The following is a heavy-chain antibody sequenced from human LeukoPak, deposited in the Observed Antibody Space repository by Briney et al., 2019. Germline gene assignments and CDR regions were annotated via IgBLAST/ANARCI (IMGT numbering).Heavy chain of an antibody. CDR2: IYYSGST. D-gene: IGHD6-13*01. Sequence: SETLSLTCTVSGGSISSYYWSWIRQPPGKGLEWIGYIYYSGSTNYNPSLKSRVTISVDTSKNQFSLKLSSVTAADTAVYYCGRHWKVSAGQLSRAGWVDPWGQGTPGHVSS. CDR1: GGSISSYY. CDR3: GRHWKVSAGQLSRAGWVDP. J-gene: IGHJ5*02. V-gene: IGHV4-59*08.